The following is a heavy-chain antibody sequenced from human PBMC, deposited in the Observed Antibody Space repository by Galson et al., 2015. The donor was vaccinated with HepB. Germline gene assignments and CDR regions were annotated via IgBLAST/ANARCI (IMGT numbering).Heavy chain of an antibody. D-gene: IGHD6-13*01. Sequence: ETLSLTCTVSGGSISSSSYYWGWIRQPPGKGLEWIGSIYYSGSTYYNPSLKSRVTISVDTSKNQFSLKLSSVTAADTAVYYCAKHQSSSWYQGAFDIWGQGQWSPSLQ. CDR3: AKHQSSSWYQGAFDI. CDR2: IYYSGST. CDR1: GGSISSSSYY. J-gene: IGHJ3*02. V-gene: IGHV4-39*01.